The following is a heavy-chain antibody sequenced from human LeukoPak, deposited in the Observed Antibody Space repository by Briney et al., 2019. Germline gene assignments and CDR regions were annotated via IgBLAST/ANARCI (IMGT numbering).Heavy chain of an antibody. J-gene: IGHJ4*02. CDR2: IYHSGST. CDR1: GGSISSYY. CDR3: ARGTVYSSGWYLE. Sequence: PSETLSLICTVSGGSISSYYWSWIRQPPGKGLEWIGYIYHSGSTIYNPSLQSRVTISVDTSKNQFSLKLTSVTAADTAVYYCARGTVYSSGWYLEWGQGTLVTVSS. D-gene: IGHD6-19*01. V-gene: IGHV4-59*12.